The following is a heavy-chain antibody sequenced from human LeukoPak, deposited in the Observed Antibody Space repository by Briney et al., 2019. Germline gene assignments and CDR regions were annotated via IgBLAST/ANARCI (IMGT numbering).Heavy chain of an antibody. CDR1: GYTFTGYY. J-gene: IGHJ3*02. V-gene: IGHV1-2*04. CDR2: INPNSGGT. CDR3: ARNPPLTTYGSGTYGIAFDI. D-gene: IGHD3-10*01. Sequence: ASVKVSCKASGYTFTGYYMHWVRQAPGQGLEWMGWINPNSGGTNYAQKFQGWVTMTRDTSISTAYMELSRLRSDDTAVYYCARNPPLTTYGSGTYGIAFDIWGQGTMVTVSS.